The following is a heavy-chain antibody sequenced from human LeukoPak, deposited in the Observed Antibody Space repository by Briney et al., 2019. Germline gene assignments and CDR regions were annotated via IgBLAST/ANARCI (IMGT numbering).Heavy chain of an antibody. Sequence: GGSLRLSCAASGFTFSNYWMHWVRQAPGKGLVWVSRINIDGSSTSYADSVKGRFTISRDNSKNTLDLQMTGLRAEDTAVYYCARERGRGRDSPWFDYWGQGTLVTVSS. V-gene: IGHV3-74*01. CDR2: INIDGSST. CDR3: ARERGRGRDSPWFDY. CDR1: GFTFSNYW. J-gene: IGHJ4*02. D-gene: IGHD1-26*01.